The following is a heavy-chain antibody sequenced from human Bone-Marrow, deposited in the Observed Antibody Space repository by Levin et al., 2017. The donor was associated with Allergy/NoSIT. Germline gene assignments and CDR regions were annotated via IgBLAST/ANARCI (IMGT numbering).Heavy chain of an antibody. CDR2: IYIGDSET. J-gene: IGHJ2*01. V-gene: IGHV5-51*01. D-gene: IGHD3-10*01. Sequence: GGSLRLSCKGSGYNFADHWIGWVRQMPGKGLEYMGVIYIGDSETRYSPSFQGQVTISADRSTSTAYLQWSSLKASDTAMYYCSGLPGVGNTGGYFDLWGRGTLVTVSS. CDR1: GYNFADHW. CDR3: SGLPGVGNTGGYFDL.